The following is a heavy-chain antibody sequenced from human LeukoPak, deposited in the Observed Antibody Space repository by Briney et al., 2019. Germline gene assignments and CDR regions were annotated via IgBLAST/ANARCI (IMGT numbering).Heavy chain of an antibody. V-gene: IGHV3-48*01. CDR1: GFTFSSYS. CDR2: ISSSGNTF. D-gene: IGHD3-22*01. CDR3: ARAYNYYDSSGYYSY. J-gene: IGHJ4*02. Sequence: GGSLRLSCAASGFTFSSYSVNWVRQAPGKGLEWVSYISSSGNTFYYADSVKGRFTISRDNAKNSLYLQVNSLRAEDTAVYYCARAYNYYDSSGYYSYWGQGTLVTVSS.